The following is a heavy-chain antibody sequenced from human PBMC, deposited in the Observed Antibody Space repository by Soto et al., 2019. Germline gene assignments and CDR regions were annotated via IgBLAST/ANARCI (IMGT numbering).Heavy chain of an antibody. D-gene: IGHD3-9*01. CDR3: ARGQYDILTGLITHYYYGMDV. Sequence: TLSLTCTVSGGSISSGGYYWSWIRQHPGKGLEWIGYIYYSGYTYYNPSLKSRVTISVDTSKNQFSLKLSSVTAADTAVYYCARGQYDILTGLITHYYYGMDVWGQGTTVTVSS. CDR1: GGSISSGGYY. CDR2: IYYSGYT. V-gene: IGHV4-31*03. J-gene: IGHJ6*02.